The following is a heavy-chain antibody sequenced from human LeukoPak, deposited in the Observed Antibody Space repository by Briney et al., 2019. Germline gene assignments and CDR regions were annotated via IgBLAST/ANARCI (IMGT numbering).Heavy chain of an antibody. CDR3: AKVSANYYDSSGYLLGYYFNL. CDR1: GFTFSSYW. D-gene: IGHD3-22*01. J-gene: IGHJ2*01. V-gene: IGHV3-23*01. Sequence: GGSLRLSCAASGFTFSSYWMSWVRQAPGKGLEWVSTISGSGGSTDYADSVKGRFTISRDNSKNTLYLQMNCLRAEDTAVYYCAKVSANYYDSSGYLLGYYFNLWGRGTLVTVSS. CDR2: ISGSGGST.